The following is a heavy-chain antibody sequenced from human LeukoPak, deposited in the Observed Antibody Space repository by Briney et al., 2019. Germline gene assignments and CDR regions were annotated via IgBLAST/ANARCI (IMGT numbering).Heavy chain of an antibody. J-gene: IGHJ3*02. Sequence: GGSLRLSCAASGFSVSSNFMTWVRQAPGKGLEWVSVIFSGGSTYYAGSVKGRFTISRDNSKNTLYLQMNSLRVEDTAIYYCARGRRWDLLVSLIDASDIWGQGTMVTVSS. V-gene: IGHV3-53*01. CDR1: GFSVSSNF. D-gene: IGHD1-26*01. CDR3: ARGRRWDLLVSLIDASDI. CDR2: IFSGGST.